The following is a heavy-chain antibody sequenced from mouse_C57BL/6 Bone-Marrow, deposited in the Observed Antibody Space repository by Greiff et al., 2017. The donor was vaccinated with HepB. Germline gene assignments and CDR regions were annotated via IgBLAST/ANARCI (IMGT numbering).Heavy chain of an antibody. Sequence: VQGVESGAELARPGASVKMSCKASGYTFTSYTMHWVKQRPGQGLEWIGYINPSSGYTKYNQKFKDKATLTADKSSSTAYMQLSSLTSEDSAVYYCARGESLLRFAYWGQGTLVTVSA. CDR1: GYTFTSYT. V-gene: IGHV1-4*01. J-gene: IGHJ3*01. CDR3: ARGESLLRFAY. D-gene: IGHD1-2*01. CDR2: INPSSGYT.